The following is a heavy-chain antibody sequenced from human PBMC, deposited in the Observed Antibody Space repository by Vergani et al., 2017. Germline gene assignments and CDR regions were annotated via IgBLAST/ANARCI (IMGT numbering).Heavy chain of an antibody. CDR3: ARAPGRAATPCDP. CDR1: GGPISSYY. V-gene: IGHV4-59*01. CDR2: IYYSGST. D-gene: IGHD2-2*01. J-gene: IGHJ5*02. Sequence: VQLQESGPGLVKPSETLSLPCTVPGGPISSYYWSWIRQPPGKGLEWIGYIYYSGSTNYNPSLKSRVTISVDTSKNQFSLKLSSVTTADTAVYYCARAPGRAATPCDPWGQGTLVTVSS.